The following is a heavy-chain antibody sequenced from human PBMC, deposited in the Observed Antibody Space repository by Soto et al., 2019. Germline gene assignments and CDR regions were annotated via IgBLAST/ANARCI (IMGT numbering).Heavy chain of an antibody. CDR3: EHHPSDTSGYLLDY. D-gene: IGHD3-22*01. J-gene: IGHJ4*02. V-gene: IGHV2-5*02. CDR2: IYWDDDK. CDR1: GFSLNTSGVG. Sequence: QITLKESGPTLVKPTQTLTLTCTFSGFSLNTSGVGVGWIRQPPGKALEWLALIYWDDDKRSSPSLRSRLTVTRDTSKNQVILRMTNMDPVDTATYYCEHHPSDTSGYLLDYWGQGILVTVSS.